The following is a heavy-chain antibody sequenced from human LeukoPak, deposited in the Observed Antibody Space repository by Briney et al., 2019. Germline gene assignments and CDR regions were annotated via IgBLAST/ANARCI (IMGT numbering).Heavy chain of an antibody. J-gene: IGHJ1*01. CDR3: ARHGGYSSPYLH. Sequence: SETLSLTCTVSGGSISNYYWSWIRQPPGKGLECIGYIYYSGTTNYNPSLKSRVIISVDTSKNQFSLKLSSVTAADTAVYYCARHGGYSSPYLHWGQGTLVTVSS. V-gene: IGHV4-59*08. D-gene: IGHD6-13*01. CDR1: GGSISNYY. CDR2: IYYSGTT.